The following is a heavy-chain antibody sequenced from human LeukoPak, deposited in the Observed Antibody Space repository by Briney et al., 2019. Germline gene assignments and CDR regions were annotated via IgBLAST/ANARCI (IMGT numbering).Heavy chain of an antibody. CDR2: IWNDGSKK. J-gene: IGHJ4*02. Sequence: GGSLRLSCAAPGFTFSRYGMHWVRQAPGKGLEWVAVIWNDGSKKYYADSVKGRFTISTDNSRNTVSLEMNSLRAEDTAVYYCARQGWTTDYWGQGTLVTVSS. D-gene: IGHD3/OR15-3a*01. CDR3: ARQGWTTDY. CDR1: GFTFSRYG. V-gene: IGHV3-33*01.